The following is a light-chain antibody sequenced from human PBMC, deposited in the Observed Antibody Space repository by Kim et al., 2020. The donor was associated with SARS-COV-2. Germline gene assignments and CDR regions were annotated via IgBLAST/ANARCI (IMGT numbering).Light chain of an antibody. J-gene: IGKJ2*01. CDR2: WAS. CDR1: QSVLYSSNNNNY. Sequence: DIVMTQAPDSLAVSLGERATINCKSSQSVLYSSNNNNYLAWYQQKPGQPPKLLIYWASTRESVVPDRFSGSGSGTDFTLTISSLQAEDVAVYYCQQYYSTPPSFGQGTKLEI. CDR3: QQYYSTPPS. V-gene: IGKV4-1*01.